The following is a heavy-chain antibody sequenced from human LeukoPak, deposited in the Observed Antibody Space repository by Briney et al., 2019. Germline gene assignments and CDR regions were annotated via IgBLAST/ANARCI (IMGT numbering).Heavy chain of an antibody. CDR2: IYTSGST. CDR1: GGSISSGSYY. V-gene: IGHV4-61*02. J-gene: IGHJ4*02. Sequence: SQTLSLTCTVSGGSISSGSYYWSWIRQPAGKGLEWIGRIYTSGSTNYNPSLKSRVTISVDTSKNQFSLKLSSVTAADTAVYYCARDRGHDILTGSDWGQGTLVTVSS. D-gene: IGHD3-9*01. CDR3: ARDRGHDILTGSD.